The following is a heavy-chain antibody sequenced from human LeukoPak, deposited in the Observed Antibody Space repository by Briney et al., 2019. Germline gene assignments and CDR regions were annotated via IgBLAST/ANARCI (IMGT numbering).Heavy chain of an antibody. Sequence: SETLSLTCTVSGGSISSGGYYWSWIRQHPGKGLEWIGYIYYSGSTYYNPSLKSRVTISVDTSKNQFSLKLSSVTAADTAVYYCARGEYSSSLALVWGQGTLVTVSS. J-gene: IGHJ4*02. CDR1: GGSISSGGYY. V-gene: IGHV4-31*03. CDR3: ARGEYSSSLALV. CDR2: IYYSGST. D-gene: IGHD6-6*01.